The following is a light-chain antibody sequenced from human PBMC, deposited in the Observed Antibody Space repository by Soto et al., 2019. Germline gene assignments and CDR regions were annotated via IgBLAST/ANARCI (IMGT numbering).Light chain of an antibody. V-gene: IGKV1-17*03. CDR3: QQLESYPST. Sequence: DVEMTQYPPAMSSSVGDRVTITCRASQGISTYLAWYQQKPGKAPKLLIYAASTLQSGVPSRFSGSGSGTDFTLTISSLQPEDFATYYCQQLESYPSTFGGGAK. J-gene: IGKJ4*01. CDR2: AAS. CDR1: QGISTY.